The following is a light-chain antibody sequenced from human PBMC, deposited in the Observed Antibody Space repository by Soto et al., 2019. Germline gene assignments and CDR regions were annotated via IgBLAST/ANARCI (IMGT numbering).Light chain of an antibody. CDR3: QQLNSYPWT. J-gene: IGKJ1*01. CDR2: AAS. V-gene: IGKV1-9*01. CDR1: QGISSY. Sequence: IQLTQSPSSLSASVGDRVTITCRASQGISSYLAWYQQKPGKAPKLLIYAASTLQSGVTSRFSGSGSGTDFTLTIGSLQPEDFATYYCQQLNSYPWTFGQGTKVEIK.